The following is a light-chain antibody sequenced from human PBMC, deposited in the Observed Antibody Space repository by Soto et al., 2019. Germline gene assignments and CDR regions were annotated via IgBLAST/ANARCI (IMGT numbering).Light chain of an antibody. CDR1: SSDVGGYNY. J-gene: IGLJ1*01. CDR3: SSYTSSSRYV. CDR2: DVS. Sequence: QSALTQPASVSGSPGQSITISCTGTSSDVGGYNYVSWYQQHPGEAPKLMIYDVSNRPSGVSNRFSGSKSGNTASLTISGLQAEDEADYYCSSYTSSSRYVFGTGTKVTVL. V-gene: IGLV2-14*01.